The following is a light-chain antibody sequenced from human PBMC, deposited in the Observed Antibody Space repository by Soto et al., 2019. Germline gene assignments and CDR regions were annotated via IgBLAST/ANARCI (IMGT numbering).Light chain of an antibody. CDR3: QHSGA. V-gene: IGKV1-5*03. CDR1: QSISSW. CDR2: QAS. Sequence: DIQMTQSPSTLSASVGDRVTITCRARQSISSWLAWHQQKPGKAPKLLLYQASILESGVPSRFSGSGSGTEFILTISSLLPDDVATYYCQHSGAFGQGTKVEIK. J-gene: IGKJ1*01.